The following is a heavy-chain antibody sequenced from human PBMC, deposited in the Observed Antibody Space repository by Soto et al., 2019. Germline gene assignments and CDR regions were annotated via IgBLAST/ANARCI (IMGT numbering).Heavy chain of an antibody. CDR1: GFSLRTSGVG. Sequence: SGPTLVNPTQTLPLTCIFSGFSLRTSGVGVGWIRQPPGKALEWLGFIYWNDDKRYSPSPKSRLTITKDTSKNQVVLTMTNMDPVDTATYYCAKSGSSGWYGWFDPWGQGTLVTVSS. CDR3: AKSGSSGWYGWFDP. D-gene: IGHD6-19*01. CDR2: IYWNDDK. V-gene: IGHV2-5*01. J-gene: IGHJ5*02.